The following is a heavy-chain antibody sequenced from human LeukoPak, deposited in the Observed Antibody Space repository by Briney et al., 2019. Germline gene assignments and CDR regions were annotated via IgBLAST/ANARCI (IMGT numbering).Heavy chain of an antibody. J-gene: IGHJ6*02. CDR3: ARSLLGGKQQQIKYYYYGMDV. V-gene: IGHV3-30*04. Sequence: PGRSLRLSCAASGFTFSSYAMHWVRQAPGKGLEWVAVISYDGSNKYYADSVKGRFTISRDNTKNTLYLQMNSLRAEDTALYYCARSLLGGKQQQIKYYYYGMDVWGQGTTVTVSS. CDR2: ISYDGSNK. D-gene: IGHD6-13*01. CDR1: GFTFSSYA.